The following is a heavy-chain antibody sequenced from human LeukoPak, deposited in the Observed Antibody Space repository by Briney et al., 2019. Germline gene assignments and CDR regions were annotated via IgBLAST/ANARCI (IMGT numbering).Heavy chain of an antibody. Sequence: GGSLRLSCAASGFTFISYSMNWVRQAPGKGLEWVSAISGSGGSTYYADSVKGRFTISRDNSKNTLYLQMNSLRAEDTAVYYCARMDRYYGSGSYFPWFDPWGQGTLVTASS. CDR2: ISGSGGST. D-gene: IGHD3-10*01. CDR1: GFTFISYS. CDR3: ARMDRYYGSGSYFPWFDP. J-gene: IGHJ5*02. V-gene: IGHV3-23*01.